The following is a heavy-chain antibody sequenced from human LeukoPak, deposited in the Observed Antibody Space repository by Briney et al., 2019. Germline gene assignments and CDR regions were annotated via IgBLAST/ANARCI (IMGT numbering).Heavy chain of an antibody. V-gene: IGHV1-69*06. Sequence: GASVKVSCKASGGTFSSYAISWVRQAPGQGLEWMGGIIPIFGTANYAQKFQGRVTITADKSTCTAYMELSSLRSEDTAVYYCARYYDILTGGYYFDYWGQGTLVTVSS. CDR2: IIPIFGTA. J-gene: IGHJ4*02. D-gene: IGHD3-9*01. CDR1: GGTFSSYA. CDR3: ARYYDILTGGYYFDY.